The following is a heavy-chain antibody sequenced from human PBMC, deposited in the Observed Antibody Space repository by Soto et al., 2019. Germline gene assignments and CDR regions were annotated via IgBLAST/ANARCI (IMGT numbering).Heavy chain of an antibody. V-gene: IGHV3-30*18. D-gene: IGHD3-22*01. CDR3: AKAIENYSTGYYKPFYYFGVDV. Sequence: VGSLRLSCAASGFTFGSYGMHWVRQAPGKGLEWVAGISYDGSKKYYGESVKGRFTISSDNSKNTLYLQMNSLRAEDTAVYYCAKAIENYSTGYYKPFYYFGVDVWGQGTTVTVS. J-gene: IGHJ6*02. CDR1: GFTFGSYG. CDR2: ISYDGSKK.